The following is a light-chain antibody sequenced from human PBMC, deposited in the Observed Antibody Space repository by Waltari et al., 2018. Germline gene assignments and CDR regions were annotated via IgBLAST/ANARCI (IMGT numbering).Light chain of an antibody. J-gene: IGLJ2*01. CDR1: SSNIGNNF. Sequence: QSVLTQPPSVSAAPGQKVTISCSGSSSNIGNNFVSWYQQFPGTAPKLLIYEKNKRPSGIPDRFSGSKSDTSATLGITGLQTGDEADYYGGTWDSSLSAVVFGGGTKLTVL. V-gene: IGLV1-51*01. CDR3: GTWDSSLSAVV. CDR2: EKN.